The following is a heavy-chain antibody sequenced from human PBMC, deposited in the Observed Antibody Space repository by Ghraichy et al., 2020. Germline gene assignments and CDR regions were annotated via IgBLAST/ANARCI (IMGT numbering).Heavy chain of an antibody. CDR1: GYTFTSYG. CDR3: ARDSTEYYDFWSGYYGGNWFDP. Sequence: ASVKVSCKASGYTFTSYGISWVRQAPGQGLEWMGWISAYNGNTNYAQKLQGRVTMTTDTSTSTAYMELRSLRSDDTAVYYCARDSTEYYDFWSGYYGGNWFDPWGQGTLVTVSS. CDR2: ISAYNGNT. J-gene: IGHJ5*02. D-gene: IGHD3-3*01. V-gene: IGHV1-18*01.